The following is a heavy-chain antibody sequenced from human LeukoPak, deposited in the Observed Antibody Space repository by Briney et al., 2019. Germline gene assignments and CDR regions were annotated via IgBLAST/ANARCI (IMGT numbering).Heavy chain of an antibody. CDR1: GYTLIELS. Sequence: VASVKVSCKVSGYTLIELSMHWVRQAPGKGLEWMGGFDPEDGETIYAQKFQGRVTMTEDTSTDTAYLELSSLRSEDTAVYYCATDRMGNWFDPWGQGTLVTVSS. J-gene: IGHJ5*02. CDR2: FDPEDGET. D-gene: IGHD5-24*01. V-gene: IGHV1-24*01. CDR3: ATDRMGNWFDP.